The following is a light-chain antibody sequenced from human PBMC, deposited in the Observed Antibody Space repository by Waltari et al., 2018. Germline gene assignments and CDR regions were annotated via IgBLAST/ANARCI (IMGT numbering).Light chain of an antibody. Sequence: QSVLIQPPSVSGTPGQTVTISCPGTRSNIGSYSVNWYQHLSGAAPKLLIYSGDQRPSGVPDRFSASNSGTSASLAISGLQPDDEADYYCGTWDDSLNGNVFGSGTKVSVL. V-gene: IGLV1-44*01. CDR3: GTWDDSLNGNV. CDR1: RSNIGSYS. CDR2: SGD. J-gene: IGLJ6*01.